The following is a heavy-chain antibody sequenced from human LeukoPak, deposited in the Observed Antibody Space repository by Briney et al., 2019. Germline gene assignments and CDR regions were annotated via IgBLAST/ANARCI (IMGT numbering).Heavy chain of an antibody. J-gene: IGHJ4*02. Sequence: SETLSLTCTVSGGSISSYYWSWIRQPPGKGLEWIGYIYYSGSTNYNPSLKSRVTISVDTSKNQSSLKLSSVTAADTAVYYCARSLSRGYSGFRVSPFDYWGQGTLVTVSS. CDR2: IYYSGST. D-gene: IGHD5-12*01. V-gene: IGHV4-59*08. CDR3: ARSLSRGYSGFRVSPFDY. CDR1: GGSISSYY.